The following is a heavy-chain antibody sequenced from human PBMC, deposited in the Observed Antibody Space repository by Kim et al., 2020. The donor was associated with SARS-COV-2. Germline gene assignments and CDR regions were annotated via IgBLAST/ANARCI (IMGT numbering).Heavy chain of an antibody. CDR1: GGTFSSYA. D-gene: IGHD3-3*01. J-gene: IGHJ5*02. CDR2: IIPIFGTA. Sequence: SVKVSCKASGGTFSSYAISWVRQAPGQGLEWMGGIIPIFGTANYAQKFQGRVTITADESTSTAYMELSSLRSEDTAVYYCARGPYYDFWSGYYRWFDPWGQGTLVTVSS. V-gene: IGHV1-69*13. CDR3: ARGPYYDFWSGYYRWFDP.